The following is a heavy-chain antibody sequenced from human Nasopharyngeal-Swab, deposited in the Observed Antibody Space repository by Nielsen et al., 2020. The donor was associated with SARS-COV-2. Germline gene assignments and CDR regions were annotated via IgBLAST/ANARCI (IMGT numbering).Heavy chain of an antibody. D-gene: IGHD4-17*01. CDR3: AKDQRPSGNYGFFDY. Sequence: GESLKISCAASGFTFSSYWMHWVRQAPGKGLVWVSRINSDGSRTSYADSVKGRFTISRDNSKNTLYLQMNSLRVEDTAVYYCAKDQRPSGNYGFFDYWGQGTLVTVSS. CDR2: INSDGSRT. J-gene: IGHJ4*02. CDR1: GFTFSSYW. V-gene: IGHV3-74*01.